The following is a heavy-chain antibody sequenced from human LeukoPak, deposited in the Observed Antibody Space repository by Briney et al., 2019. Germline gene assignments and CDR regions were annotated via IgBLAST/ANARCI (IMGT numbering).Heavy chain of an antibody. D-gene: IGHD2-15*01. CDR1: GFTFSSYG. V-gene: IGHV3-30*18. Sequence: GMSLRLSCAASGFTFSSYGMHWVRQAPGKGLEWVAVISYDGSNKYYADSVKGRFTISRDNSKNTLYLQMNSLRAEDTAAYYCAKGGGSWGIAFDIWGQGTMVTVSS. J-gene: IGHJ3*02. CDR3: AKGGGSWGIAFDI. CDR2: ISYDGSNK.